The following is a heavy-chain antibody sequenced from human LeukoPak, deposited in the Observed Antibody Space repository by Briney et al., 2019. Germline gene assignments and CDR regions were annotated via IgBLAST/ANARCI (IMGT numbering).Heavy chain of an antibody. CDR2: IRSKAYGGTT. D-gene: IGHD4-17*01. CDR1: GFTFTNYA. Sequence: PGGSLRLSCTASGFTFTNYAMSWFRQAPGKGLEWVGFIRSKAYGGTTEYAASVKGRFTISRDDSKSIAYLQMNSLKTEDTAVYYCTRDQEVTTYYYYYMDVWGKGTTVTVSS. CDR3: TRDQEVTTYYYYYMDV. J-gene: IGHJ6*03. V-gene: IGHV3-49*03.